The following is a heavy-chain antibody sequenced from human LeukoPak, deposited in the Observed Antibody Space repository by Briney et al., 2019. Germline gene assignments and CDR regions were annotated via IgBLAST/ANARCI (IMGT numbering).Heavy chain of an antibody. V-gene: IGHV5-51*01. J-gene: IGHJ5*02. CDR1: GYSFTNYW. CDR2: IYPGDSDT. CDR3: ARRRDGSPRWFDP. Sequence: GESLKISCKGSGYSFTNYWIGWVRQMPGKGLEWMGIIYPGDSDTRYSPSFQGQVTISVDKSISTAFLQWSSLKASDTAMYYCARRRDGSPRWFDPWGQGTLVTVSS. D-gene: IGHD3-10*01.